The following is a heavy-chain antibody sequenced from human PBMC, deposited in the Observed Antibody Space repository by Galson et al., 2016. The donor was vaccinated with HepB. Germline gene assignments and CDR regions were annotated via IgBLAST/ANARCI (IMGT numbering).Heavy chain of an antibody. D-gene: IGHD4-23*01. CDR3: ARYGAPRGGNSDWFDP. CDR2: TSDK. J-gene: IGHJ5*02. Sequence: SLRLSCAASGFIFSSYAMSWVRQAPRKGLEWVSGTSDKNCADSVKGRFTISRDKSKNTLYLQMNSLRVEDTAVYYGARYGAPRGGNSDWFDPWGQGTLVIVSS. V-gene: IGHV3-23*01. CDR1: GFIFSSYA.